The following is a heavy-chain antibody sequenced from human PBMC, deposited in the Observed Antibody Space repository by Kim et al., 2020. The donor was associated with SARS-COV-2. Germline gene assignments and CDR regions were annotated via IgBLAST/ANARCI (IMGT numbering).Heavy chain of an antibody. CDR2: ISSSSSYI. J-gene: IGHJ4*02. Sequence: GGSLRLSCAASGFTFSSYSMNWVRQAPGKGLEWVSSISSSSSYIYYADPVKGRFTISRDNAKNSLYLQMNSLRAEDTAVYYCARVLAGMWFFDYWGQGTLVTVSS. V-gene: IGHV3-21*01. CDR1: GFTFSSYS. D-gene: IGHD6-19*01. CDR3: ARVLAGMWFFDY.